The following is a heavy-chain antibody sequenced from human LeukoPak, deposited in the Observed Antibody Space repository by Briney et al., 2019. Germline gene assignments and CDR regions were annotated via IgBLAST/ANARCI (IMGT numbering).Heavy chain of an antibody. D-gene: IGHD1-26*01. V-gene: IGHV1-2*02. CDR2: INPNSGGT. Sequence: ASVKVSCKASGYTFTGYYMHWVRQAPGQGLEWMGWINPNSGGTNYAQKFQGRVTMTRDTSISTAYMELSRLRSDDTAVYYCARDVSGSYSTVFPGFDYWGQGTLVTVSS. CDR3: ARDVSGSYSTVFPGFDY. J-gene: IGHJ4*02. CDR1: GYTFTGYY.